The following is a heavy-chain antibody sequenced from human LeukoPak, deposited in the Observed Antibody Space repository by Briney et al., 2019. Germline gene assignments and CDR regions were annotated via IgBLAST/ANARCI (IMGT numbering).Heavy chain of an antibody. CDR3: AGERGADY. D-gene: IGHD1-26*01. J-gene: IGHJ4*02. CDR1: GFTFSSYA. CDR2: ISYDGSNK. V-gene: IGHV3-30-3*01. Sequence: PGGSLRLSCAASGFTFSSYAMHWVRQAPGKGLEWVAVISYDGSNKYYAGSVKGRFTISRDNSKNTLYLQMNSLRAEDTAVYYCAGERGADYWGQGTLVTVSS.